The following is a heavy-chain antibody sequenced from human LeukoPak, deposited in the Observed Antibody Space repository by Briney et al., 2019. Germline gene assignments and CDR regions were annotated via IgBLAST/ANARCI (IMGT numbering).Heavy chain of an antibody. J-gene: IGHJ4*02. Sequence: PSETLSLTCAVYGGSFSGYHWSWIRQPPGKGLEWIGEINHSGSTNYNPSLKSRVTISVDTSKNQFSLKLSSVTAADTAVYYCARGKRGPQRCYDSSGYYNYWGQGTLVTVSS. CDR3: ARGKRGPQRCYDSSGYYNY. V-gene: IGHV4-34*01. CDR1: GGSFSGYH. CDR2: INHSGST. D-gene: IGHD3-22*01.